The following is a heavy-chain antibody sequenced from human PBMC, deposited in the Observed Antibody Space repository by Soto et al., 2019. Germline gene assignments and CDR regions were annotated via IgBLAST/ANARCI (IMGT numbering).Heavy chain of an antibody. J-gene: IGHJ5*02. CDR3: ARAPIPYGSPNYLRNWFEP. CDR2: ISDSGSTI. V-gene: IGHV3-11*01. Sequence: GTLRLSCAASGFTFSDYYMTWIRQAPGMGLEWVSYISDSGSTIYYADPVKGRFTISRDNAKFLLYLQMNSLRAEDTAVYYSARAPIPYGSPNYLRNWFEPWGQGALVAVSS. CDR1: GFTFSDYY. D-gene: IGHD6-13*01.